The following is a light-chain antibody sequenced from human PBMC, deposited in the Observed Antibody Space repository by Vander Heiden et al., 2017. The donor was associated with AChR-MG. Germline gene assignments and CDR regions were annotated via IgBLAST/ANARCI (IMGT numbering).Light chain of an antibody. CDR3: SSFAGSNTWV. V-gene: IGLV2-8*01. J-gene: IGLJ3*02. Sequence: QSALTQPPSAPGSPGQSVTISCTGTSTDVGSYDYVSWYQHHPGKGPKLMIYEVTKRPSWVPDRFSGSKSGNTASLTVSGLQAEDEADYYCSSFAGSNTWVFGGGTKVTVL. CDR1: STDVGSYDY. CDR2: EVT.